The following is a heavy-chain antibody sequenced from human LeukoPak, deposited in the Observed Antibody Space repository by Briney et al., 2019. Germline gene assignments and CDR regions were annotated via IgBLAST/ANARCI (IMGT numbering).Heavy chain of an antibody. V-gene: IGHV3-23*01. J-gene: IGHJ5*01. CDR1: GFTFGNYD. CDR3: AKDGPETGTTRQEPYDS. Sequence: PGGSLRLSCAASGFTFGNYDMSWVRQAPGKGLEWVSGIRGSGSDTYYADSVKGRFIISRDNSKSTLFLQMNSLTAEDTAVYYCAKDGPETGTTRQEPYDSWGQGTLVTVSS. D-gene: IGHD1-1*01. CDR2: IRGSGSDT.